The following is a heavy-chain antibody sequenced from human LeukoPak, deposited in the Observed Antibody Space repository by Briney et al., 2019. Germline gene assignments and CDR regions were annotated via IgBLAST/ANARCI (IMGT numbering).Heavy chain of an antibody. V-gene: IGHV3-48*01. CDR3: ASVDTAMVKAWSGAFDI. J-gene: IGHJ3*02. D-gene: IGHD5-18*01. Sequence: SGGSLRLSCAASGFTFSSYSMNWVRQAPGKGLEWVSYISSSTTTIYYADSVKGRFTISRDNAKNSLYLQMNSLRAEDTAVYYCASVDTAMVKAWSGAFDIWGQGTMVTVSS. CDR2: ISSSTTTI. CDR1: GFTFSSYS.